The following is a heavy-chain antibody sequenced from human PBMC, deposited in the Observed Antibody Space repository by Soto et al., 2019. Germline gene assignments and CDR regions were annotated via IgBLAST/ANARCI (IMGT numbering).Heavy chain of an antibody. D-gene: IGHD2-2*02. CDR1: GYSFTSYW. CDR3: ARRLRRDGTISIYYFDY. CDR2: IYPGDSDT. V-gene: IGHV5-51*01. Sequence: PGESLKISCKGSGYSFTSYWIGWVRQMPGKGLEWMGIIYPGDSDTRYSPSFQGQVTISADKSISTAYLQWSSLKASDTGMYYCARRLRRDGTISIYYFDYWGQGTLVTVSS. J-gene: IGHJ4*02.